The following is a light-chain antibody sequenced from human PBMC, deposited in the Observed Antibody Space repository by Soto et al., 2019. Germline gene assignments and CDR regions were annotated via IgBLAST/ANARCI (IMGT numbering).Light chain of an antibody. V-gene: IGKV3-15*01. J-gene: IGKJ4*01. Sequence: EIAMTQSPATLSVSPGERATLSCRASQSVGSNLAWYQQKPGQAPRLLIYGASTRATGIPARFSGSGSGTEFTLTISRLEPEDFAVYYCQQYGSSPLTFGGGTKVDI. CDR3: QQYGSSPLT. CDR2: GAS. CDR1: QSVGSN.